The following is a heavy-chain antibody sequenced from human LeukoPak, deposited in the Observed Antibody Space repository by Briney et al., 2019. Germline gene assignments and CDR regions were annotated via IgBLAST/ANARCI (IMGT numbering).Heavy chain of an antibody. D-gene: IGHD2-2*01. CDR3: ARNVVVPAAMSLPNWFDP. CDR1: GYSISSGYY. Sequence: SETLSLTCTVSGYSISSGYYWGWIRQPPGKGLEWIGSIYHSGSTYYNPSLKSRVTISVDRSKNQFSLKLSSVTAADTAVYYCARNVVVPAAMSLPNWFDPWGQGTLVTVSS. V-gene: IGHV4-38-2*02. J-gene: IGHJ5*02. CDR2: IYHSGST.